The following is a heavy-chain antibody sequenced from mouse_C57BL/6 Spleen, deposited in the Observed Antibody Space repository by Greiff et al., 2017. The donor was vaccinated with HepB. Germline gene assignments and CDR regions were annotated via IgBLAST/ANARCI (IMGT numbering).Heavy chain of an antibody. D-gene: IGHD3-1*01. CDR1: GYTFTDYN. V-gene: IGHV1-18*01. CDR3: ARERPASGAMDY. CDR2: INPNNGGT. Sequence: VQLQQSGPELVKPGASVKIPCKASGYTFTDYNMDWVKQSHGKSLEWIGDINPNNGGTIYNQKFKGKATLTVDKSSSTDYMELRSLTSEDTAVYYCARERPASGAMDYWGQGTSVTVSS. J-gene: IGHJ4*01.